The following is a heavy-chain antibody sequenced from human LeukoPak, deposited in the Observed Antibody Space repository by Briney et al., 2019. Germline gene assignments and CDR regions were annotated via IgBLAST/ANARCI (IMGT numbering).Heavy chain of an antibody. V-gene: IGHV3-23*01. J-gene: IGHJ4*02. D-gene: IGHD3-22*01. CDR3: AKDHYYYDSSGLLDY. CDR2: ISGSGGST. CDR1: GFTFSSYW. Sequence: PGGSLRLSCAASGFTFSSYWLNWVRQAPGKGLEWVSAISGSGGSTYYADSVKGRFTISRDNYKNTLYLQMNSLRAEDTAVYYCAKDHYYYDSSGLLDYWGQGTLVTVSS.